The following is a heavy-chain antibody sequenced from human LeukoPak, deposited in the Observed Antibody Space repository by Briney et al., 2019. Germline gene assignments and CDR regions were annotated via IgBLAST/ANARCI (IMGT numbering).Heavy chain of an antibody. V-gene: IGHV1-2*02. D-gene: IGHD2-2*01. J-gene: IGHJ4*02. CDR1: GYTFTGYY. CDR3: ARDYCSSTSCLFDY. Sequence: ASVKVSCKASGYTFTGYYMHWVRQAPGQGLEWMGWINPNSGGTNYAQKFQGRVTMTRDTSISTAYMELSRLRSDDTAVYYCARDYCSSTSCLFDYWGQGTLVSVSS. CDR2: INPNSGGT.